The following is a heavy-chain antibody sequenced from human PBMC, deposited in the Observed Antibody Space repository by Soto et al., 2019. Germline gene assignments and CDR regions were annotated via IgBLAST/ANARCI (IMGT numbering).Heavy chain of an antibody. CDR3: ARYPGMDV. V-gene: IGHV3-33*01. J-gene: IGHJ6*02. CDR2: IWYDGSNK. Sequence: QVQLVESGGGVVQPGRSLRLSCAASGFTFSSYGMHWVRQAPGKGLEWVAVIWYDGSNKYYADSVKGRFTISRANSKNTLYLQMNSLRAEDTAVYYCARYPGMDVWGQVTTVTVPS. CDR1: GFTFSSYG. D-gene: IGHD2-2*01.